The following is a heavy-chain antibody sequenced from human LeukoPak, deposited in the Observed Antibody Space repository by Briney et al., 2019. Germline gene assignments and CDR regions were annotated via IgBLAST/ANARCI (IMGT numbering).Heavy chain of an antibody. CDR2: ISGSGGST. D-gene: IGHD2-2*02. J-gene: IGHJ6*02. CDR3: AKWPLGYCSSTSCYNGNYYYYGMDV. CDR1: GFTFSSYA. V-gene: IGHV3-23*01. Sequence: PGASLRLSCAASGFTFSSYAMSWVRQAPGKGLEWVSAISGSGGSTYYADSVKGRFTISRDNSKNTLYLQMNSLRAEDTAVYYCAKWPLGYCSSTSCYNGNYYYYGMDVWGQGTTVTVSS.